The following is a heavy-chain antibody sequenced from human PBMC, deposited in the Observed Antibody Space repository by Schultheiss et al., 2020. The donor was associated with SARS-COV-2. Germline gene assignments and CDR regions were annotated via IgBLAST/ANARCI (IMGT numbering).Heavy chain of an antibody. Sequence: GSLRLSCAASGFTFSSYSMNWVRQAPGKGLEWVSSISSSSSYIYYADSVKGRFTISRDNAKNSLYLQMNSLRAEDTAVYYCARVRRRGYSYGRLKVDAFDIWGQGTMVTVSS. CDR2: ISSSSSYI. CDR3: ARVRRRGYSYGRLKVDAFDI. J-gene: IGHJ3*02. V-gene: IGHV3-21*01. CDR1: GFTFSSYS. D-gene: IGHD5-18*01.